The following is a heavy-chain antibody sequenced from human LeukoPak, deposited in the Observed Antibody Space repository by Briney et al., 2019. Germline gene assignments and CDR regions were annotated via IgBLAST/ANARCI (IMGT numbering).Heavy chain of an antibody. CDR2: INYSGST. Sequence: SETLSLTCTVSGGSISSSSYYWGWIRQPPGKGLEWIGSINYSGSTYYNPSLKSRVTISVDTSKTQFSLKLSSVTAADTAVYYCARLSDYWGQGTLVTGSS. CDR1: GGSISSSSYY. J-gene: IGHJ4*02. CDR3: ARLSDY. V-gene: IGHV4-39*01.